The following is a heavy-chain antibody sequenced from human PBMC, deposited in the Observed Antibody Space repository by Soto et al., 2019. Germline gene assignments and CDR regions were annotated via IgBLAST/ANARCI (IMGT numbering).Heavy chain of an antibody. CDR3: ARLPERIAQIGWFDP. CDR2: ISSSSSTI. CDR1: GFTFSSYS. V-gene: IGHV3-48*01. Sequence: EVQLVESGGGLVQPGGSLRLSCAASGFTFSSYSMNWVRQAPGKGLEWVSYISSSSSTIYYADYVKGRFTISRDNAKNSLYLQRNSLRAEDTAVYYCARLPERIAQIGWFDPWGQGTLVTVSS. D-gene: IGHD6-13*01. J-gene: IGHJ5*02.